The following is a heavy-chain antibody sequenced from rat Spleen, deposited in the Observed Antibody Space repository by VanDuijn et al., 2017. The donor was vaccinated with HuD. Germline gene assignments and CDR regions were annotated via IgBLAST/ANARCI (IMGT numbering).Heavy chain of an antibody. Sequence: EVHLVESGGGLVQPGRSLKLSCAASGFTFSNYGMHWIRQAPTKGLEWVASISYDGTATYYRDSVKGRFTISRDNAKGTLSLQMNILRSEDTATYYCAKDLDYGPDYWGQGVMVTVSS. V-gene: IGHV5-19*01. D-gene: IGHD1-11*01. CDR1: GFTFSNYG. CDR2: ISYDGTAT. CDR3: AKDLDYGPDY. J-gene: IGHJ2*01.